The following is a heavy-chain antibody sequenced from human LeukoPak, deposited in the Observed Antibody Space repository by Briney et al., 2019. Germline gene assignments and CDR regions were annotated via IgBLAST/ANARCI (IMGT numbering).Heavy chain of an antibody. Sequence: GGSLRLSCAASGFTFSDSWMHWVRQAPGKGPEWLSRTSKDGTDTVYADSAKGRLTASRDNAKNTAYLELTNLRPDDTALYYCARGGYSGSYYRFSWGRGTLVTVAS. V-gene: IGHV3-74*01. CDR2: TSKDGTDT. J-gene: IGHJ4*02. CDR1: GFTFSDSW. D-gene: IGHD6-25*01. CDR3: ARGGYSGSYYRFS.